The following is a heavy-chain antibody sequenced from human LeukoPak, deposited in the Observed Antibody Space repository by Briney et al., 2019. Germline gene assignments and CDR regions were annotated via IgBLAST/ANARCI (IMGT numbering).Heavy chain of an antibody. D-gene: IGHD3-10*01. CDR1: GFTFDDYG. V-gene: IGHV3-20*04. CDR3: ARDPLGGSGSFKLY. Sequence: PGGSLRLSCAASGFTFDDYGMSWVRHAPGKGMEWVSGINWNGGSTGYADSVKGRFTISRDNAKNSLYLQMNSLTAEDTAVYYCARDPLGGSGSFKLYWGQGTLVTVSS. CDR2: INWNGGST. J-gene: IGHJ4*02.